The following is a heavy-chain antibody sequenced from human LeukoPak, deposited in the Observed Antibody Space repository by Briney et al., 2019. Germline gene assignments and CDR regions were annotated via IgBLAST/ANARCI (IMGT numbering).Heavy chain of an antibody. CDR3: AREEIRSWFDP. J-gene: IGHJ5*02. CDR1: GFTFSSYA. D-gene: IGHD5-24*01. Sequence: GGSLRLSCAASGFTFSSYAMHWVRQAPGKGLEWVAVISYDGSNKYYADSVKGRFTISRDNSKNTLYLQMNSLRAEDTAVYYCAREEIRSWFDPWGQGTLVTVSS. CDR2: ISYDGSNK. V-gene: IGHV3-30-3*01.